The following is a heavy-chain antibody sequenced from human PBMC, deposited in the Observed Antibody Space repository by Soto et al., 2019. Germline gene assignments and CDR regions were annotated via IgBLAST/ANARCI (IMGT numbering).Heavy chain of an antibody. CDR2: IIPIFGTA. D-gene: IGHD5-18*01. V-gene: IGHV1-69*13. CDR3: ARGYSYGSNFDY. J-gene: IGHJ4*02. Sequence: SVKVSCKASGGTFSSYAISWVRQAPGQGLEWMGGIIPIFGTANYAQKFQGRVTITADESTSTAYMELSSLRSEDTAVYYCARGYSYGSNFDYWGQGTLVTVSS. CDR1: GGTFSSYA.